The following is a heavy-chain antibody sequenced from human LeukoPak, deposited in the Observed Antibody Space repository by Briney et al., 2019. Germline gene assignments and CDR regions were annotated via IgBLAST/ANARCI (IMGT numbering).Heavy chain of an antibody. Sequence: PSETLSLTCAVSGGSISSSNWWSWVRQPPRKGLEWIGEIYHSGSTNYNPSLKSRVTISVDKSKNQFSLKLSSVTAADTAVYYCARGGSSGGSSWYLGFDPWGQGTLVTVSS. J-gene: IGHJ5*02. CDR2: IYHSGST. V-gene: IGHV4-4*02. D-gene: IGHD6-13*01. CDR1: GGSISSSNW. CDR3: ARGGSSGGSSWYLGFDP.